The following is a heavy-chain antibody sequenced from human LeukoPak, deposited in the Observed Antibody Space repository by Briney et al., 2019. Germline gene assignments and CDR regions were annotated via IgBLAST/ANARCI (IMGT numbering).Heavy chain of an antibody. CDR1: GFTLRSYW. CDR2: INSDGIST. D-gene: IGHD3-22*01. Sequence: GGSLRLSCAASGFTLRSYWMHWVRQAPGKGLVWVSRINSDGISTTYADSVKGRFTISRDNAKNTLYLQMNSLRAEDTALYYCAKATRGYSRNFDYWGQGTLVTVSS. V-gene: IGHV3-74*01. J-gene: IGHJ4*02. CDR3: AKATRGYSRNFDY.